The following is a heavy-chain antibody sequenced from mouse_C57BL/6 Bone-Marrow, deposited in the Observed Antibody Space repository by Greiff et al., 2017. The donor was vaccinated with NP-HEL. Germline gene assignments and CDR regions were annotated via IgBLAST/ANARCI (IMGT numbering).Heavy chain of an antibody. CDR3: ARDYDGAY. V-gene: IGHV1-26*01. CDR2: INPNNGGT. D-gene: IGHD2-4*01. CDR1: GYTFTDYY. Sequence: VQLQQSGPELVKPGASVKISCKASGYTFTDYYMNWVKQSHGKSLEWIGDINPNNGGTSYNQKFKGKATLTVDKSSSTAYMELRSLTSEDSAVYYCARDYDGAYWGQGTLVTVSA. J-gene: IGHJ3*01.